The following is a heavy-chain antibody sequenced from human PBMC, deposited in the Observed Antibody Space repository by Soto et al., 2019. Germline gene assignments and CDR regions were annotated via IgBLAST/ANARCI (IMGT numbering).Heavy chain of an antibody. CDR3: ARDFVVGGPTINYYYGMDV. CDR2: INAGNNNI. J-gene: IGHJ6*02. D-gene: IGHD1-26*01. V-gene: IGHV1-3*01. Sequence: ASVKVSCKASGYTFTSYAMHWVRQAPGQRLEWMGWINAGNNNIKYLQKFQGRVTITRDTSASTAYMELSSLRSEDTAVYYCARDFVVGGPTINYYYGMDVWGQGTTVTVSS. CDR1: GYTFTSYA.